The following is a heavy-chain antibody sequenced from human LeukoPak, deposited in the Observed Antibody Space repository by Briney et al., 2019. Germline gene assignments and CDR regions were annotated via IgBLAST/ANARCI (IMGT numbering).Heavy chain of an antibody. J-gene: IGHJ3*02. D-gene: IGHD6-13*01. V-gene: IGHV1-69*13. CDR2: IIPIFGTA. CDR1: GVTFSSYA. CDR3: ARGPLGAAAAGTKAFDI. Sequence: SVKVSCKASGVTFSSYAISWVRQAPGQGLEWMGGIIPIFGTANYAQKFQGRVTITADESTRTAYIELSSLRSEDTAVYYCARGPLGAAAAGTKAFDIWGQGTMVTVSS.